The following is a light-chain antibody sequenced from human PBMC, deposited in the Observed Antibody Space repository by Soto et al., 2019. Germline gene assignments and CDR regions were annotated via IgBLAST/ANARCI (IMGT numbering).Light chain of an antibody. V-gene: IGLV1-44*01. Sequence: QCVLTQPPSASGTPGQMVTISCSGSSSNIGSNTVNWYQQLPGMAPKLLIYNNSQRPSGVPDRFSGSKSGTSASLAISGLQSEDEADYYCAAWDDSLRGLEFGGGTKLTVL. CDR1: SSNIGSNT. J-gene: IGLJ2*01. CDR3: AAWDDSLRGLE. CDR2: NNS.